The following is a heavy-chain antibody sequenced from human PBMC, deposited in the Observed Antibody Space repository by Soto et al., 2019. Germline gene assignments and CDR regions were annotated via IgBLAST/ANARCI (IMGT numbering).Heavy chain of an antibody. CDR2: IGPSDSYT. D-gene: IGHD6-13*01. V-gene: IGHV5-10-1*01. Sequence: GESLKISCKGSGYSFTSYWISWVRQMPGKGLEWMGRIGPSDSYTNYSPSFQGHVTISADKSISTAYLQWSSLKASDTAMYYCASPSPRYSSSWTYYYYYGMDVWGQGTTVTVSS. CDR3: ASPSPRYSSSWTYYYYYGMDV. CDR1: GYSFTSYW. J-gene: IGHJ6*02.